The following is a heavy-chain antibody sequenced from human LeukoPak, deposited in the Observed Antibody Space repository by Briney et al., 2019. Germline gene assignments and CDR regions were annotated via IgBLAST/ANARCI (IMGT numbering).Heavy chain of an antibody. CDR3: GKVYYDFRSGPSLGAFDI. CDR1: GFTFSTYG. V-gene: IGHV3-30*02. CDR2: IRYDGNNK. J-gene: IGHJ3*02. D-gene: IGHD3-3*01. Sequence: GGSLRLSCAASGFTFSTYGMHWVRQAPGKGLEWVAFIRYDGNNKYYADSVKGRFTISRDNSKNTLYLQMNSLRAEDTAVYYCGKVYYDFRSGPSLGAFDIWGQGTILTVSS.